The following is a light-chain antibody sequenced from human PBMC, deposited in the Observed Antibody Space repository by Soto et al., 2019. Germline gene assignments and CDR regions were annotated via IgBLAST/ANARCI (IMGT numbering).Light chain of an antibody. V-gene: IGLV2-14*01. J-gene: IGLJ3*02. CDR2: EVS. Sequence: QSVLTQPASVSGSPGQSITLSCTGTSSDVGGYDYVSWYQQHPGKAPKLIISEVSNRPSGVSNRFSGSKSGNTASLTISGLPAEDEADYYCSSYSSSSIWVFGGGTKVTVL. CDR3: SSYSSSSIWV. CDR1: SSDVGGYDY.